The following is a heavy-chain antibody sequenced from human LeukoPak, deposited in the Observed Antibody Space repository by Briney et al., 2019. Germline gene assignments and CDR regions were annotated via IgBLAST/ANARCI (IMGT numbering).Heavy chain of an antibody. V-gene: IGHV3-33*03. CDR1: GFTFRTYG. J-gene: IGHJ1*01. CDR2: IWNDGGKK. Sequence: GWSLRLSCAASGFTFRTYGMYWVRQAPGKRPEWVAMIWNDGGKKNHADSVKGRFTISRDNSKDTLFLQMNSRRPEDTAVYYCAKGEFWTGQAEYFQHWGQGTLVTVSS. D-gene: IGHD3/OR15-3a*01. CDR3: AKGEFWTGQAEYFQH.